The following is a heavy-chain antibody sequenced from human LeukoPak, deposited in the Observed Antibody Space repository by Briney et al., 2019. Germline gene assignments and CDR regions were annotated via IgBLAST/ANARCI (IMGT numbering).Heavy chain of an antibody. Sequence: GGSLRLSCAASGFTFSSYSMNWVRQAPGKGLEWVSSISSSSSYIYYADSVKGRFTISRDNSKNTLYLQMNSLRAEDTAVYYCANVGRDGYNPFIDYWGQGTLVTVSS. D-gene: IGHD5-24*01. J-gene: IGHJ4*02. CDR3: ANVGRDGYNPFIDY. V-gene: IGHV3-21*01. CDR2: ISSSSSYI. CDR1: GFTFSSYS.